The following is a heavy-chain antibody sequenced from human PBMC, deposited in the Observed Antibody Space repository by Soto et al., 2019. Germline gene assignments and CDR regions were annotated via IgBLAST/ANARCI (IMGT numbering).Heavy chain of an antibody. CDR1: GFSLSTSGVG. CDR3: AHLGMDGSIEVAGINGNAFDI. V-gene: IGHV2-5*02. CDR2: IYWDDDK. J-gene: IGHJ3*02. Sequence: QITLKESGPTLVKPTQTLTLTCTFSGFSLSTSGVGVGWIRQPPGKALEWLALIYWDDDKRYSPSLKSRLTITKDTPKNQVVLTMTNMDPVDTATYYCAHLGMDGSIEVAGINGNAFDIWGQGTMVTVSS. D-gene: IGHD6-19*01.